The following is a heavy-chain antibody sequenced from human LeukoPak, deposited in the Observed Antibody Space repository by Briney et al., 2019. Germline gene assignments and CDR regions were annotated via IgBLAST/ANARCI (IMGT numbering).Heavy chain of an antibody. CDR3: ARPTIYDSSGYYY. CDR1: GFTLSSYW. CDR2: INSDGSST. D-gene: IGHD3-22*01. J-gene: IGHJ4*02. V-gene: IGHV3-74*01. Sequence: PGGSLRLSCAASGFTLSSYWMHWVRQAPGKGLVWVSRINSDGSSTRHADSVKGRFTISRDNAKNTLYLQMNSLRAEDTAVYYCARPTIYDSSGYYYWGQGTLVTVSS.